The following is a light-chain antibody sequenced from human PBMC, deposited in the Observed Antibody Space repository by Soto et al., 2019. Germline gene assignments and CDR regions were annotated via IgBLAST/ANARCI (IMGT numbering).Light chain of an antibody. V-gene: IGKV1-39*01. CDR3: QQSYSRPLT. CDR1: QSISSY. J-gene: IGKJ4*02. CDR2: AAS. Sequence: DIQMTQSRSSLSASVGDRVTITCRASQSISSYLNWYQQKPGKAPKLLIYAASSLQSGVPSRFSGSGSGTDFTLTISSLQPEDFATYYCQQSYSRPLTFGGGTKVDI.